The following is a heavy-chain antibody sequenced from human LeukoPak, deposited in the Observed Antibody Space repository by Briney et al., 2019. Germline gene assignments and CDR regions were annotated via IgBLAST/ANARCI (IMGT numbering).Heavy chain of an antibody. CDR3: ARGETGYSYVFDY. CDR2: INHSGNT. J-gene: IGHJ4*02. CDR1: GGSFSGYF. D-gene: IGHD5-18*01. Sequence: KSSETLSLTCAVYGGSFSGYFWSWIRQPPGKGLDWIGEINHSGNTNYNPSLKSRATISVDTSKSQFSLKLSSVTAADTAVYYCARGETGYSYVFDYWGQGTLVTVSS. V-gene: IGHV4-34*01.